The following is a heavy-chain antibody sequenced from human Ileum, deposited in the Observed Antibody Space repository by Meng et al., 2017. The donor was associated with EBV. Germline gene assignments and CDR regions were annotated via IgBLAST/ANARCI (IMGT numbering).Heavy chain of an antibody. D-gene: IGHD3-10*01. V-gene: IGHV3-23*04. J-gene: IGHJ4*02. Sequence: EVQLVESGGGLVQPGGSLRLSWAAFGFTFSTYGMSWVRQAPGKGLEWVSTIIGSGGSTYYADSVKGRFTISRDNSKNTLYLQLSGLRAEDTAVYYCAKRSPVIQGVISYYFDYWGQGTLVTVSS. CDR3: AKRSPVIQGVISYYFDY. CDR2: IIGSGGST. CDR1: GFTFSTYG.